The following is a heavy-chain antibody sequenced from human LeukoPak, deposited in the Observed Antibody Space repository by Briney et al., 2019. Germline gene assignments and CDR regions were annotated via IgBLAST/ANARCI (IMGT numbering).Heavy chain of an antibody. CDR2: IFYSGST. D-gene: IGHD3-10*01. CDR3: ARVIRGSGSEYFQH. CDR1: GSSLSSGGFY. V-gene: IGHV4-31*03. J-gene: IGHJ1*01. Sequence: TLSLTCTVFGSSLSSGGFYWSWVRHHPGKGLEWIGYIFYSGSTYYNPSLKSRITISVDTSKNQFSLKLSSVTAADTAVYYCARVIRGSGSEYFQHWGQGALVTVSS.